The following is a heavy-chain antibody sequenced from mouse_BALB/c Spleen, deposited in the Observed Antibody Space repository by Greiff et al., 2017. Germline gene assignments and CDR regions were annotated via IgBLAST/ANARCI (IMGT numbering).Heavy chain of an antibody. D-gene: IGHD4-1*01. CDR2: ISSGGSYT. J-gene: IGHJ2*01. CDR3: ARQGTGTFDY. V-gene: IGHV5-6*02. Sequence: EVKLVESGGDLVKPGGSLKLSCAASGFTFSSYGMSWVRQTPDKRLEWVATISSGGSYTYSPDSVKGRFTISRDNAKNTRYLQMSSLKSEDTAMYYCARQGTGTFDYWGQGTTLTVSS. CDR1: GFTFSSYG.